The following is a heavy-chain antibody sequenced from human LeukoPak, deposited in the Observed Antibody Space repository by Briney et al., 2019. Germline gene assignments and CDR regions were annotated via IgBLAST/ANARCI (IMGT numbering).Heavy chain of an antibody. CDR1: GFMFSSNW. J-gene: IGHJ4*02. CDR2: IKEDGTET. V-gene: IGHV3-7*03. CDR3: AKEGRSLQTY. Sequence: GGSLRLSCAASGFMFSSNWMSWVRLAPGKGLEWVANIKEDGTETYYVDSVKGRFTISRDNAKNSLYLQMNSLRVENTAVYYCAKEGRSLQTYWGQGTLVTVSS. D-gene: IGHD5-24*01.